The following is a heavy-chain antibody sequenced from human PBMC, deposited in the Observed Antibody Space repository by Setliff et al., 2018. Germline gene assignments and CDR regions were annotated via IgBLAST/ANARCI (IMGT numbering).Heavy chain of an antibody. CDR1: GGSISSYY. D-gene: IGHD6-19*01. CDR3: AREQWLDPPGYYYMDV. Sequence: PSETLSLTCTVSGGSISSYYWSWIRQPAGKGLEWIGRFHTSGSTTYNPSLKSRVTILVDTSKNQFSLKLNSVTAADMAVYYCAREQWLDPPGYYYMDVWAKGTTVTVSS. V-gene: IGHV4-4*07. CDR2: FHTSGST. J-gene: IGHJ6*03.